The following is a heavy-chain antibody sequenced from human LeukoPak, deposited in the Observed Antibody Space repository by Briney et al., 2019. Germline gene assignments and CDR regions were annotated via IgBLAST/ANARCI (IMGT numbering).Heavy chain of an antibody. J-gene: IGHJ4*02. D-gene: IGHD6-13*01. CDR2: INPNSGGT. V-gene: IGHV1-2*02. CDR1: GYTFTGYY. Sequence: ASVKVSRKASGYTFTGYYMHWVRQAPGQGLEWMGWINPNSGGTNYAQKFQGRVTMTRDTSISTAYMELSRLRSDDTAVYYCARGGSGIAAAGAPYFDYWGQGTLVTVSS. CDR3: ARGGSGIAAAGAPYFDY.